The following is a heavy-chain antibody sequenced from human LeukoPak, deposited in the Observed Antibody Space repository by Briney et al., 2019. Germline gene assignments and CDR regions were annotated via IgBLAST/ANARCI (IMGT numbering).Heavy chain of an antibody. V-gene: IGHV4-38-2*02. J-gene: IGHJ4*02. D-gene: IGHD3-22*01. CDR3: AGDSSGYYLG. Sequence: PSETLSLTCTVSGYSISSGYYWGWIRQPPGKGLEWIGSIYHSGSTYYNPSLKSRVTISVDTSKNQFSLKLGSVTAADTAVYYCAGDSSGYYLGWGQGTLVTVSS. CDR2: IYHSGST. CDR1: GYSISSGYY.